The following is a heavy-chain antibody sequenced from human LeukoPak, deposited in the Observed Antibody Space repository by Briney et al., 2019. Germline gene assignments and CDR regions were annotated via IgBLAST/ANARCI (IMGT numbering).Heavy chain of an antibody. CDR1: GFTFSGYW. D-gene: IGHD3-22*01. Sequence: PGGSLRLSCAASGFTFSGYWMSWVRQAPGKGLEWVANIKQDGSEKYYLDSVKGRFTISRDNAKNSLYLQMNSLRAEDTAVYFCANGGTYSSGPWGQGTLVTVSS. J-gene: IGHJ5*02. CDR3: ANGGTYSSGP. CDR2: IKQDGSEK. V-gene: IGHV3-7*01.